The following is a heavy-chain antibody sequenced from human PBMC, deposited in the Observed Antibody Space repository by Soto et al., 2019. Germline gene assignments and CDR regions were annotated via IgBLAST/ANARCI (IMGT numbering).Heavy chain of an antibody. CDR2: ISYDGSNK. V-gene: IGHV3-30*18. Sequence: PGGSLRLSCAASGFTFSSYGMHWVRQAPGKGLEWVAVISYDGSNKYYADSVKGRFTISRDNSKNTLYLQMNSLRAEDTAVYYCAKDGDSMDVWGQGTTVTVSS. CDR1: GFTFSSYG. D-gene: IGHD7-27*01. J-gene: IGHJ6*02. CDR3: AKDGDSMDV.